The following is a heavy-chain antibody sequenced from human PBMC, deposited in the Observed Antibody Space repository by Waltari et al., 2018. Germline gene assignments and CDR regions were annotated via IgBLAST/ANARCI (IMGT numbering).Heavy chain of an antibody. CDR1: GGSFSGYY. V-gene: IGHV4-34*01. Sequence: QVQLQESGPGLVKPSETLSLTCTVSGGSFSGYYWSWIRQPPGKGLEWIGEINHSGSTNYNPSLKSRVTISVDTSKNQFSLKLSSVTAADTAVYYCAREDRPYGDYSRAWSHWGQGTLVTVSS. D-gene: IGHD4-17*01. J-gene: IGHJ4*02. CDR2: INHSGST. CDR3: AREDRPYGDYSRAWSH.